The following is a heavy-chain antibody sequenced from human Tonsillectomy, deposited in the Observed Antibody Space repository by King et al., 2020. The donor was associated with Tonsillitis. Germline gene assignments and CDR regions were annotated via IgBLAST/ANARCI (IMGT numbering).Heavy chain of an antibody. CDR3: ARERYGDYEEDDAFDI. J-gene: IGHJ3*02. CDR1: GGSISSYY. CDR2: IYYSGST. D-gene: IGHD4-17*01. V-gene: IGHV4-59*01. Sequence: VQLQESGPGLVKPSETLSLTCTVSGGSISSYYWSWIRQPPGKGLEWIGYIYYSGSTNYNPSLKSRVTISVDTSKNQFSLKLSSVTAADTAVYYCARERYGDYEEDDAFDIWGQGTMVTVSS.